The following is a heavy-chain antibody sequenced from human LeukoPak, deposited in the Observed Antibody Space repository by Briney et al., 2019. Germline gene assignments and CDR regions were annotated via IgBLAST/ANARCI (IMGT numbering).Heavy chain of an antibody. J-gene: IGHJ3*02. CDR2: IYYSGST. D-gene: IGHD6-19*01. CDR1: GGSISSSSYY. Sequence: SETLSLTCTVSGGSISSSSYYWGWIRQPPGKGLEWIGSIYYSGSTYYNPSLKSRVTISVDTSKNQFSLKLSSVTAADTAVYYCARQEQWPPDVAFDIWGQGTMVTVSS. CDR3: ARQEQWPPDVAFDI. V-gene: IGHV4-39*01.